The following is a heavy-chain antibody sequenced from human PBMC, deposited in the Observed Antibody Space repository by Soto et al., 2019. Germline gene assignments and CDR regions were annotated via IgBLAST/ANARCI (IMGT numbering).Heavy chain of an antibody. CDR1: GFTFSSYS. CDR3: ARIPEVVVAPEKNFQH. V-gene: IGHV3-48*01. D-gene: IGHD2-15*01. J-gene: IGHJ1*01. Sequence: GGSLRLSCAASGFTFSSYSMNWVRQAPGKGLEWVSYISSSSSTIYYADSVKGRFTISRDNAKNSLYLQMNSLRAEDTAVYYCARIPEVVVAPEKNFQHWGQGTLVTVSS. CDR2: ISSSSSTI.